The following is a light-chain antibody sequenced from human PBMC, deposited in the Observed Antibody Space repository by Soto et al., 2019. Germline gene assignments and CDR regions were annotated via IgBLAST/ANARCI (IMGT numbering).Light chain of an antibody. CDR2: DAS. V-gene: IGKV1-33*01. J-gene: IGKJ4*01. CDR1: QDISNY. Sequence: DIQMTQSPSSLSASVGDRVTITCQASQDISNYLNWYQQKLGKAPKLLIYDASNLETGVPSRFSGSGSGTNFTFTISSLQPEVFATYYYQQYDNLPLTFGGGTKVEIK. CDR3: QQYDNLPLT.